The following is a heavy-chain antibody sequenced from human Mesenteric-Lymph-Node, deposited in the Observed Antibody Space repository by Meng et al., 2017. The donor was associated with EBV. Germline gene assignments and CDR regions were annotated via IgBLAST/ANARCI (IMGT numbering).Heavy chain of an antibody. CDR1: GGSISSSNW. Sequence: VPLQESGPGLVKPSGTLHLTCAVSGGSISSSNWWSWVRQPPGKGLEWIGEIYHSGSTNYNPSLKSLVTISVDKSKNQFSLNLSSVTAADTAVYYCARVGQWLPIDYWGQGTLVTVSS. CDR3: ARVGQWLPIDY. D-gene: IGHD6-19*01. J-gene: IGHJ4*02. CDR2: IYHSGST. V-gene: IGHV4-4*02.